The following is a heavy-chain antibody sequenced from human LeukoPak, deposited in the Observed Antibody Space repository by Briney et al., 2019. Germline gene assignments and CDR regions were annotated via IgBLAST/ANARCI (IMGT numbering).Heavy chain of an antibody. CDR3: ARLTYYYYMDV. D-gene: IGHD4/OR15-4a*01. J-gene: IGHJ6*03. V-gene: IGHV4-39*07. CDR2: IYYSGST. Sequence: PSETLSLTCTVSGGSISSSSYYWGWTRQPPGKGLEWIGSIYYSGSTYYNPSLKSRVTISVDTSKNQFSLKLSSVTAADTAVYYCARLTYYYYMDVWGKGTTVTVSS. CDR1: GGSISSSSYY.